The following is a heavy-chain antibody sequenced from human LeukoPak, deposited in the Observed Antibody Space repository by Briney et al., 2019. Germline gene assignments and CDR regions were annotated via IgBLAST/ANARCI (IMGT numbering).Heavy chain of an antibody. D-gene: IGHD3-3*01. J-gene: IGHJ4*02. V-gene: IGHV3-30*09. CDR2: ISNDENNK. CDR3: VYRSESGLLDF. Sequence: PGGSLRLSCAASGFTFSSYAMNWVRQAPGKGLAWVAAISNDENNKYYADSVKGRFAISRDNSKNTLYLQMNSLRPEATAVYYCVYRSESGLLDFWGQGTLVTVSS. CDR1: GFTFSSYA.